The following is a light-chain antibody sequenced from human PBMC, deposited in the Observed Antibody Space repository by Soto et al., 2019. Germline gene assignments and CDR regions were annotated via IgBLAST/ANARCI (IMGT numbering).Light chain of an antibody. CDR3: QQRTNWPDT. CDR2: GSY. J-gene: IGKJ5*01. CDR1: QSIGSS. V-gene: IGKV3-11*01. Sequence: EILMTQSPATLSLSPGERATLSCRASQSIGSSLAWYQQKPGQAPRLLMYGSYHRATGIPARFSGSESGTDFTLTISSLEPEDFAVYYCQQRTNWPDTFGQGTRLEIK.